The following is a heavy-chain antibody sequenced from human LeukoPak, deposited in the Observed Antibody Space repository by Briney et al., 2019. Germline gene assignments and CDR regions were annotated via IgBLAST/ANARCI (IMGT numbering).Heavy chain of an antibody. CDR3: ATGDYGDYDRDFDY. V-gene: IGHV3-15*01. CDR2: IKSGPDGGTT. Sequence: GGSLRLSCTASGFSFKNAWMTWVRQAPGKGLEWVGRIKSGPDGGTTDDAAPVKGRFTISRDDSKNTLFLQMNSLRAEDTAVYYCATGDYGDYDRDFDYWGQGTLVTVSS. CDR1: GFSFKNAW. J-gene: IGHJ4*02. D-gene: IGHD4-17*01.